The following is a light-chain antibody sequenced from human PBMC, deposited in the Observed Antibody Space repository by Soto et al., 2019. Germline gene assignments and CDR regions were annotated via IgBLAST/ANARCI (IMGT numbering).Light chain of an antibody. CDR2: DAS. CDR1: QSISSW. CDR3: QQYNSYPYT. Sequence: DIQMTQSPSTLSESVGDRVTITCRASQSISSWLAWYQQKPGKAPTLLIYDASSLASGVPSRFSGSGSGTEFTLTISSLQPDDFATYYCQQYNSYPYTFGQGTKLEIK. J-gene: IGKJ2*01. V-gene: IGKV1-5*01.